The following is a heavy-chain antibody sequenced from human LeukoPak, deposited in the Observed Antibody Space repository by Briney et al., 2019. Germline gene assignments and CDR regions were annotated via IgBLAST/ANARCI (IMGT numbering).Heavy chain of an antibody. D-gene: IGHD2-21*01. CDR2: ISSSSSYI. Sequence: GGSLRLSCAASGFTFSSYSMNWVRQAPGKGLEWVSSISSSSSYIYYADSVKGRFTISRDNAKNPLYLQMNSLRAEDTAVYYCARQRPHIGVVNYWGQGTLVTVSS. CDR3: ARQRPHIGVVNY. CDR1: GFTFSSYS. V-gene: IGHV3-21*01. J-gene: IGHJ4*02.